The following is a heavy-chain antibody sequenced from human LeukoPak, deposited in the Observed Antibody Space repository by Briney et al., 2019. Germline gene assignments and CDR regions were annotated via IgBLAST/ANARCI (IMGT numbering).Heavy chain of an antibody. Sequence: GGSLRLSCAASGFTFSSYWMSWVRQAPGKGLEWVSYISGSGSIIYYADSVRGRFTISRDNAKNSLYLQMNSLRAEDTAVYYCARRYYYDTTGLDYWGQGTLVTVSS. CDR3: ARRYYYDTTGLDY. CDR1: GFTFSSYW. D-gene: IGHD3-22*01. V-gene: IGHV3-48*04. CDR2: ISGSGSII. J-gene: IGHJ4*02.